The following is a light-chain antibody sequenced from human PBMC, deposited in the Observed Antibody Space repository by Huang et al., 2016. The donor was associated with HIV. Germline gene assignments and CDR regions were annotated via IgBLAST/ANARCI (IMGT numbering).Light chain of an antibody. CDR1: QNINTY. CDR3: QQGYSALIT. V-gene: IGKV1-39*01. Sequence: DILLTKSPSSLSASVGDRVTITCRASQNINTYLNWYQQKPGKAPNLLIHSASTLQTGVPSRFSGSGSVTDFTLTVNSLQPEDSATYYCQQGYSALITFGQGTRL. CDR2: SAS. J-gene: IGKJ5*01.